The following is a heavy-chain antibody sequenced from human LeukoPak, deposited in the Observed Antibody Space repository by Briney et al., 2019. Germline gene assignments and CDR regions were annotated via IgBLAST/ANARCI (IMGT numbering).Heavy chain of an antibody. CDR2: IYHSGSI. CDR3: ARYYDFWSGYYGGVDY. V-gene: IGHV4-38-2*02. D-gene: IGHD3-3*01. CDR1: GYSISSGYY. J-gene: IGHJ4*02. Sequence: SETLSLTCTVSGYSISSGYYWGWIRQPPGKGLEWIGSIYHSGSIYYNPSLKSRVTISVDTSKNQFSLKLSSVTAADTAVYYCARYYDFWSGYYGGVDYWGQGTLVTVSS.